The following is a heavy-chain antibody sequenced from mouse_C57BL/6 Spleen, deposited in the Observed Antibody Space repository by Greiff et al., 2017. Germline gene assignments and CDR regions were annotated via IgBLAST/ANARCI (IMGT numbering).Heavy chain of an antibody. CDR3: ARDSSGYHFDY. V-gene: IGHV1-64*01. CDR2: IHPNSGST. J-gene: IGHJ2*01. Sequence: QVQLQQPGAELVKPGASVKLSCKASGYTFTSYWMHWVKQRPGQGLEWIGMIHPNSGSTNYNEKFKSKATLTVDKSSSTAYMQLSSLASEDSAVYYCARDSSGYHFDYWGQGTTLTVFS. D-gene: IGHD3-2*02. CDR1: GYTFTSYW.